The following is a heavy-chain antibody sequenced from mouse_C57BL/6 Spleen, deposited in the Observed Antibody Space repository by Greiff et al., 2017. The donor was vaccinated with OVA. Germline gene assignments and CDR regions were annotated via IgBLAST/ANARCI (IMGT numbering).Heavy chain of an antibody. Sequence: VQLVESGPGLVAPSQSLSITCTVSGFSLTSYGVHWVRQPPGKGLEWLVVIWSDGSTTYNSALKSRLSISKDNSKSQVFLKMNSLQTDVTAMDDCARHYYGSSYWYFDVWGTGTTGTVSS. CDR2: IWSDGST. D-gene: IGHD1-1*01. J-gene: IGHJ1*03. CDR3: ARHYYGSSYWYFDV. V-gene: IGHV2-6-1*01. CDR1: GFSLTSYG.